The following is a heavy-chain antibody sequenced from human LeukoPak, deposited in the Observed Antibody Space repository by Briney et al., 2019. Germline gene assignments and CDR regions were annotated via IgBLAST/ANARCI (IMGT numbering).Heavy chain of an antibody. CDR3: ARAVTAIRTFDM. Sequence: GGSLRLSCAGSGFTFSSYAMSWVRQAPGKGLEWVSVISGTGGSTFYADSVKGRFTISRDNSKSTMFLQMNSLRAEDTAVYYCARAVTAIRTFDMWGQGTMVTVSS. CDR2: ISGTGGST. V-gene: IGHV3-23*01. J-gene: IGHJ3*02. D-gene: IGHD2-21*02. CDR1: GFTFSSYA.